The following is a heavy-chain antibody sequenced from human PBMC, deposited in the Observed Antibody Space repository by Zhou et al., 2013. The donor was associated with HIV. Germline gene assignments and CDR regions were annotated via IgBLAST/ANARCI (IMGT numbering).Heavy chain of an antibody. CDR1: GYAFTSYY. CDR2: INPGIGST. CDR3: ATDKWLRLGVDY. V-gene: IGHV1-46*01. D-gene: IGHD5-12*01. Sequence: QVQLVQSGAEMKKPGASVNISCEASGYAFTSYYIHWVRQAPGQGLEWLGLINPGIGSTYYAEKFQGRVTMTRDTSTNTVNMQLGTLTSEDTAVYYCATDKWLRLGVDYWGQGNAGHRLL. J-gene: IGHJ4*02.